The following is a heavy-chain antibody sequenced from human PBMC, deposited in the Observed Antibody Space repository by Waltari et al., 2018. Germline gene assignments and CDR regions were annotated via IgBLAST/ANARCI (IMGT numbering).Heavy chain of an antibody. CDR1: GFTLSSYG. CDR3: ARRFDS. V-gene: IGHV3-48*03. J-gene: IGHJ4*02. Sequence: EVQLVESGGGLVQHGGALRLSCEASGFTLSSYGMNWVRQAPGKGLEWVAYISSSGSTINYADSVKGRFTISRDNAKNSLYLQMNSLRAEDTAVYHCARRFDSWGQGTLVTVSS. CDR2: ISSSGSTI.